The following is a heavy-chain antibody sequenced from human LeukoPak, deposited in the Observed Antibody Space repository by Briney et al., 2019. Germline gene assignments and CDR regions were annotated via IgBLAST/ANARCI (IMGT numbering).Heavy chain of an antibody. CDR2: ISGSGGST. J-gene: IGHJ4*02. D-gene: IGHD6-13*01. CDR1: GFTFSSYA. Sequence: GGSLRLSCAASGFTFSSYAMSWVRQAPGKGLEWVSGISGSGGSTYNADAVKGRFTISRDKSKNTLYLQMNSLRAEDTAVYYCAKVGQQLVPHYFDYWGQGTLVTVSS. CDR3: AKVGQQLVPHYFDY. V-gene: IGHV3-23*01.